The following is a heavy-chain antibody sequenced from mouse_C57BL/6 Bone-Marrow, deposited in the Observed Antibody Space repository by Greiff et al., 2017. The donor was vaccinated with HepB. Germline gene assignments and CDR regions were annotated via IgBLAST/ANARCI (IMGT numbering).Heavy chain of an antibody. CDR2: ISDGGSYT. D-gene: IGHD1-1*01. CDR1: GFTFSSYA. J-gene: IGHJ2*01. Sequence: EVQWVESGGGLVKPGGSLKLSCAASGFTFSSYAMSWVRQTPEKRLEWVATISDGGSYTYYPDNVKGRFTISRDNAKNNLYLQMSHLKSEDTAMYYCARVITTVVYFDYWGQGTTLTVSS. CDR3: ARVITTVVYFDY. V-gene: IGHV5-4*01.